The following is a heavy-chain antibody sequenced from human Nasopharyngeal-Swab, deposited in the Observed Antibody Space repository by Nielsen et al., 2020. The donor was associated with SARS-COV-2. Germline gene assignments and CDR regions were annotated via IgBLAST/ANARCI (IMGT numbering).Heavy chain of an antibody. CDR2: IYTSGST. V-gene: IGHV4-61*02. J-gene: IGHJ6*02. Sequence: SETLSLTCTVSGGSISSGSYYWSWIRQPAGKGLEWIGRIYTSGSTNYNPSLKSRVTISVDTSKNQFSLKLSSVTAADTAVYYCARATYIDFWSGYSGYGMDVWGQGTTVTVSS. CDR3: ARATYIDFWSGYSGYGMDV. CDR1: GGSISSGSYY. D-gene: IGHD3-3*01.